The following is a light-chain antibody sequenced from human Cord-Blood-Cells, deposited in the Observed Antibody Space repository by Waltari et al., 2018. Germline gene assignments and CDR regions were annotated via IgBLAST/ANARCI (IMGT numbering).Light chain of an antibody. CDR1: KLGDKY. Sequence: SYELTQPPSVSVSPGQTASITCSGDKLGDKYACWYQQKPGQSPGLVIDQDSKRPSGIPERFSGSNSGNTATLTISGTQAMDEADYYCQAWDSSIVVFGGGTKLTVL. V-gene: IGLV3-1*01. CDR2: QDS. J-gene: IGLJ2*01. CDR3: QAWDSSIVV.